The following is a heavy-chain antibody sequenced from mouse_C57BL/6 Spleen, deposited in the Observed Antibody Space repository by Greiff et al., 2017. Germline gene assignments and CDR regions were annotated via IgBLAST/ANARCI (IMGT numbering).Heavy chain of an antibody. CDR3: VRGAPIYYYGSSYEDYAMDY. V-gene: IGHV10-1*01. Sequence: EVKLMESGGGLVQPKGSLKLSCAASGFSFNTYAMNWVRQAPGKGLEWVARIRSKSNNYATYYADSVKDRFTISRDDSESMLYLQMNNLKTEDTAMYYCVRGAPIYYYGSSYEDYAMDYWGQGTSVTVSS. CDR1: GFSFNTYA. CDR2: IRSKSNNYAT. J-gene: IGHJ4*01. D-gene: IGHD1-1*01.